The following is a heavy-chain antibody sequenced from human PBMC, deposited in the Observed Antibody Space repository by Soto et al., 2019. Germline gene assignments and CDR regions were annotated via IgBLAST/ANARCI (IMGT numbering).Heavy chain of an antibody. Sequence: GGSLRLSCAAAGFDFEDYAMHWVRQVPGKGLEWVSLTNSDGTDSYYVDSVKGRFTISRDNAKRTLYLQMDRLRPEDTALYFCAKSLYYYDSSPLDHWGQGTLVTVSS. CDR2: TNSDGTDS. V-gene: IGHV3-43D*04. CDR1: GFDFEDYA. CDR3: AKSLYYYDSSPLDH. D-gene: IGHD3-22*01. J-gene: IGHJ4*02.